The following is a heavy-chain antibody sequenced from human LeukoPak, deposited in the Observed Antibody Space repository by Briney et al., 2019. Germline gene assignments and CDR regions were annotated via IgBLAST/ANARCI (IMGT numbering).Heavy chain of an antibody. V-gene: IGHV1-18*01. CDR3: ARATLPVAGKFYYYYYYMDV. J-gene: IGHJ6*03. CDR2: ISAYNGNT. CDR1: GYTFTSYG. Sequence: GASVKVSCKASGYTFTSYGISWVRQAPGQGLEWMGWISAYNGNTNYAQKLQGRVTMTTDTSTSTAYMELRSLRSDDTAVYYCARATLPVAGKFYYYYYYMDVWGKGTTVTVSS. D-gene: IGHD6-19*01.